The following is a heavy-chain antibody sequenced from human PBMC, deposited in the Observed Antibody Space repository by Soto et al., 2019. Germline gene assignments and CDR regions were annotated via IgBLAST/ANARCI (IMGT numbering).Heavy chain of an antibody. D-gene: IGHD3-10*01. CDR2: INHSGST. Sequence: TSETLSLTCAVYGGSFSGYYWTWIRQPPGTGLEWIGEINHSGSTNYNPSLKSRVTISVDTSKNQFSLKMTSVTAADTAVYYCARHSPPFFYGSGPWDVWGQGTTVTVSS. V-gene: IGHV4-34*01. CDR1: GGSFSGYY. CDR3: ARHSPPFFYGSGPWDV. J-gene: IGHJ6*02.